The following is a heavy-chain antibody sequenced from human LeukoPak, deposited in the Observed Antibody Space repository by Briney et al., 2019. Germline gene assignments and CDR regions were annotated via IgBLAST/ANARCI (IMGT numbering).Heavy chain of an antibody. CDR3: AKEHGGDYYVDY. CDR1: GFTFNSDA. CDR2: ISNSGVRT. D-gene: IGHD2-21*02. J-gene: IGHJ4*02. V-gene: IGHV3-23*01. Sequence: PGGSLRLSCAASGFTFNSDAMSWVRQAPGKGLEWVSAISNSGVRTWYADSVKGRFAISRDNSENMLYLQMDSLRAEDTAVYYCAKEHGGDYYVDYWGQGTLVTVPS.